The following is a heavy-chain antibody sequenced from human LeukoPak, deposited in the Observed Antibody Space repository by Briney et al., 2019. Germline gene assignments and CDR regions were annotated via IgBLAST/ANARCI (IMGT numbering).Heavy chain of an antibody. V-gene: IGHV3-23*01. CDR3: ARGTLKAAATDFDY. J-gene: IGHJ4*02. D-gene: IGHD6-13*01. CDR1: GFTFSNYA. CDR2: ISANGDNT. Sequence: GGSLRLSCAASGFTFSNYAMTWIRQAPGKGLEWVSGISANGDNTYYADSVKGRFTISRDNSKNTLCLQMNSLRAEDTALYYCARGTLKAAATDFDYWGQGTLVTVSS.